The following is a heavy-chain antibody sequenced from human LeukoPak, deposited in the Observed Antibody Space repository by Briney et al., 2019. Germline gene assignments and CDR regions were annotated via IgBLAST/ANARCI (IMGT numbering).Heavy chain of an antibody. CDR1: TYSIRNDFY. CDR2: IYHSGRT. CDR3: ARRAYNYVYFDY. Sequence: SETLSLTCAVSTYSIRNDFYWGWIRQPPGKGLEWIASIYHSGRTYYNPSLKSRVTISVDMSKNQFSLKLTSVTAADTAVYYCARRAYNYVYFDYWGQGTLVTVSS. J-gene: IGHJ4*02. V-gene: IGHV4-38-2*01. D-gene: IGHD5-24*01.